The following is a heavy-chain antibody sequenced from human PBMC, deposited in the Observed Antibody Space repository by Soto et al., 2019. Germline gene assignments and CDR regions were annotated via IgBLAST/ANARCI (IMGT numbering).Heavy chain of an antibody. CDR1: GGSISSSSYY. CDR3: ARQWVRAVYGDVFSVY. V-gene: IGHV4-39*01. J-gene: IGHJ4*02. D-gene: IGHD4-17*01. CDR2: IYYSGST. Sequence: QLQLQESGPGLVKPSETLSLTCTVSGGSISSSSYYWGWIRQPPGKGLEWIGSIYYSGSTYYNPSLKSRVTISVDTSKNQFSLKLSSVTAADTAVYYCARQWVRAVYGDVFSVYWGQGTLVTVSS.